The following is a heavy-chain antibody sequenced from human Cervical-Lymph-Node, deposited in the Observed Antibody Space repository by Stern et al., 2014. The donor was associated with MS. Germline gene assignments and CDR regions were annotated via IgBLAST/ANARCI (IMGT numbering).Heavy chain of an antibody. Sequence: MQLVESGSELKKPGASVKVSCKASGYSFTHFALNWVRHAPGQGLQWVGCINTNTGNPSYAQAFTGRFVFSLDTSVSTAYLQISSLKAEDTAVYYCARDPHDYGDRFDYWGQGTLVTVSS. V-gene: IGHV7-4-1*02. CDR3: ARDPHDYGDRFDY. J-gene: IGHJ4*02. D-gene: IGHD4-17*01. CDR1: GYSFTHFA. CDR2: INTNTGNP.